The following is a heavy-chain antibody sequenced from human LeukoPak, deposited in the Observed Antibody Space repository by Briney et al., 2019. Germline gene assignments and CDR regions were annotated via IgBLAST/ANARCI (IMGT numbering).Heavy chain of an antibody. CDR2: ISYDGSNK. CDR1: GFTFSSYA. J-gene: IGHJ6*02. D-gene: IGHD5-18*01. Sequence: GGSLRLSCAASGFTFSSYAMHWVRQAPVKGLEWVAVISYDGSNKYYADSVKGRFTISRDNSKNTLYLQMNSLRAEDTAVYYCARDIQLWSMVYYYGMDVWGQGTTVTVSS. V-gene: IGHV3-30-3*01. CDR3: ARDIQLWSMVYYYGMDV.